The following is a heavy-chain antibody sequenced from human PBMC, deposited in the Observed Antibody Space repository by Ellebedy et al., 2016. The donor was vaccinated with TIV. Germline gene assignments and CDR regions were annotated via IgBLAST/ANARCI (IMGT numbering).Heavy chain of an antibody. J-gene: IGHJ6*02. CDR1: GYTFSSYS. CDR3: ARDSPYYYDSSGAGDV. Sequence: GGSLRLXXAASGYTFSSYSMNWIRQAPGKGLEWVSSISSSSSYIYYADSVKGRFTISRDNAKNSLYLQMNSLRAEDTAVYYCARDSPYYYDSSGAGDVWGQGTTVTVSS. V-gene: IGHV3-21*01. D-gene: IGHD3-22*01. CDR2: ISSSSSYI.